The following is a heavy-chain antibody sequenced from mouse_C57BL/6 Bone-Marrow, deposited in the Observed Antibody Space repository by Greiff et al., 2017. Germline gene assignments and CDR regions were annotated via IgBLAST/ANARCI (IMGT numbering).Heavy chain of an antibody. V-gene: IGHV14-1*01. CDR3: TPITTVVATRGY. Sequence: EVQLQQSGAELVRPGASVKLSCTASGFNIKDYYMHWVKQRPEQGLEWIGRIDPEDGDTEYAPKFQGKATMTADTSSNTADLQLSSLTSEDTAVYYCTPITTVVATRGYWGQGTTLTVSS. CDR2: IDPEDGDT. D-gene: IGHD1-1*01. J-gene: IGHJ2*01. CDR1: GFNIKDYY.